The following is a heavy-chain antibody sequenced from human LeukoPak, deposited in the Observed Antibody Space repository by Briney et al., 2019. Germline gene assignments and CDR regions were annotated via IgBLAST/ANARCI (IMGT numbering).Heavy chain of an antibody. Sequence: GGSLRLSCAASGFTFDDYAMHWVRQSPGKGLEWVSLIRWDGDSTYYADSVKGRFTISRDNSKNSLYLQMNSLRPEDTASYYCAKDTTSSGWDGGFDYWGQGTLVTVSS. CDR3: AKDTTSSGWDGGFDY. J-gene: IGHJ4*02. D-gene: IGHD6-19*01. CDR2: IRWDGDST. CDR1: GFTFDDYA. V-gene: IGHV3-43D*04.